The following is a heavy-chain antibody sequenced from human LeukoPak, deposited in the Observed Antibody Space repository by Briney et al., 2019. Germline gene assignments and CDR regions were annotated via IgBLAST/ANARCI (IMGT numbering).Heavy chain of an antibody. D-gene: IGHD3-22*01. CDR1: GYTFTSYY. V-gene: IGHV1-46*01. Sequence: ASVKVSCKASGYTFTSYYMHWVRQAPGQGLEWMGIINPSGGSTSYAQKFQGRVTMTRDMSTSTVYMELSSLRSEDTAVYYCARKPSYHYYDSSGYPNFDYWGQGTLVTVSS. J-gene: IGHJ4*02. CDR3: ARKPSYHYYDSSGYPNFDY. CDR2: INPSGGST.